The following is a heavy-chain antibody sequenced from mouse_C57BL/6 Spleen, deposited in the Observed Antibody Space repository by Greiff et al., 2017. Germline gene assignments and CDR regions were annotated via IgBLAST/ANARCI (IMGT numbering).Heavy chain of an antibody. J-gene: IGHJ4*01. Sequence: QVQLQQPGAELVMPGASVKLSCKASGYTFTSYWMHWVKQRPGQGLEWIGEIDPSDSYTNYNQKFKGKSTLTVDKSSSTAYMQLSSLTSEDSAVYYCARGEGDYGGGYYAMWYWGQETSDTFSS. CDR3: ARGEGDYGGGYYAMWY. CDR1: GYTFTSYW. D-gene: IGHD2-13*01. V-gene: IGHV1-69*01. CDR2: IDPSDSYT.